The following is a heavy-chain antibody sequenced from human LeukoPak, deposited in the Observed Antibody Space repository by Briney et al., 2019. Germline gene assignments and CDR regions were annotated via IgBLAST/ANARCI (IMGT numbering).Heavy chain of an antibody. J-gene: IGHJ1*01. D-gene: IGHD6-13*01. CDR1: GGSFSGYY. Sequence: SETLSLTCAAYGGSFSGYYWSWIRQPPGKGLEWIGEINHSGSTNYNPSLKSRVTISVDTSKNQFSLKLSSVTAADTAVYYCARGGSSSWYAAEYFQHWGQGTLVTVSS. CDR2: INHSGST. CDR3: ARGGSSSWYAAEYFQH. V-gene: IGHV4-34*01.